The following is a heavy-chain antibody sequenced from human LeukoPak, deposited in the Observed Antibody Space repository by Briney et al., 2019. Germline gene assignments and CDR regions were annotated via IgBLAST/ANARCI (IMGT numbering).Heavy chain of an antibody. CDR2: INHSGST. D-gene: IGHD2-2*01. Sequence: PSETLSLTCTVSGGSISSGGYYWNWIRQHPGKGLEWIGEINHSGSTNYNPSLKSRVTISVDTSKNQFSLKLSSVTAADTAVYYCARVEGSKPNDYWGQGTLVTVSS. V-gene: IGHV4-31*03. J-gene: IGHJ4*02. CDR1: GGSISSGGYY. CDR3: ARVEGSKPNDY.